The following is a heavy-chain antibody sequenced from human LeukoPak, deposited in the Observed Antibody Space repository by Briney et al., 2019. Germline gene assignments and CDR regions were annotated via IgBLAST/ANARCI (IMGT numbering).Heavy chain of an antibody. J-gene: IGHJ4*02. CDR3: ARSNGDWLPLEY. Sequence: GGSLRLSCAASGSTFSSYSMNWVRQAPGKGLEWVSSISSSSSYIYYADSVKGRFTISRDNAKNTLYLQMNSLRAEDTAVYYCARSNGDWLPLEYWGRGTLVTVSS. CDR1: GSTFSSYS. D-gene: IGHD3-9*01. CDR2: ISSSSSYI. V-gene: IGHV3-21*04.